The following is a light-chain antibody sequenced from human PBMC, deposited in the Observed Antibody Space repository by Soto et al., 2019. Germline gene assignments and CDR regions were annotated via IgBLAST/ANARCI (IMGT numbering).Light chain of an antibody. CDR3: QQYSSSLGLT. V-gene: IGKV3-20*01. J-gene: IGKJ4*01. Sequence: EIVLTQSPATLSLSPGDRATLSCRASQSVSSSYFAWYQQKPGQAPRLLINGSSSRATGIPERFSGSASGTDFPITISRLEAEDFAVYYCQQYSSSLGLTFGRGTKVEIK. CDR1: QSVSSSY. CDR2: GSS.